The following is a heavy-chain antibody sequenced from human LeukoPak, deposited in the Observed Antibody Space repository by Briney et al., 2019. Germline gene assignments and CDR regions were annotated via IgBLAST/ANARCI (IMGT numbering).Heavy chain of an antibody. J-gene: IGHJ4*02. CDR2: VNLQGST. CDR1: GGSISNTNW. Sequence: SETLSLTCGVSGGSISNTNWWTWFRQPPGKGLEWIGEVNLQGSTNYNPSLKSRVAISVDKSENHISLKLTSVTAADTAVYYCARHYSNWNYSYWGQGTLVTVSS. D-gene: IGHD1-7*01. CDR3: ARHYSNWNYSY. V-gene: IGHV4-4*02.